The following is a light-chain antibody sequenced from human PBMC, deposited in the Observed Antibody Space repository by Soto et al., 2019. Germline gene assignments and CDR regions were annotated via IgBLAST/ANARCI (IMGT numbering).Light chain of an antibody. CDR2: GAS. CDR1: QSISSN. J-gene: IGKJ2*01. CDR3: QLYNNWPPYT. Sequence: EIVMTQSPATLSVSAGERATLSCRASQSISSNLAWYQQKPGQAPRLLIYGASTRATSIPARFSGSGSGTEFTLTISSLQSEDFALYFCQLYNNWPPYTFGQGTKLQMK. V-gene: IGKV3-15*01.